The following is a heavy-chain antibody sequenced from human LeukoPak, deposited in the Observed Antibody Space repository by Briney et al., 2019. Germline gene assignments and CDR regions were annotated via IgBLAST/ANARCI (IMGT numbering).Heavy chain of an antibody. Sequence: GGSLRLSCATSGFTFSHYGMHWVRQAPGKGLERVAVISHDGSNKYYADSVKGRFTISRDNSKNTLYLQMNSLRAEETAVYYCAGDGHTGMAVYHFDYWGQGALVTVSS. CDR2: ISHDGSNK. CDR1: GFTFSHYG. V-gene: IGHV3-30*03. D-gene: IGHD5-18*01. J-gene: IGHJ4*02. CDR3: AGDGHTGMAVYHFDY.